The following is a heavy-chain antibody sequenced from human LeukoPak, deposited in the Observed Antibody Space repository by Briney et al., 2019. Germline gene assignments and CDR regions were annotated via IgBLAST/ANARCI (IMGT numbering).Heavy chain of an antibody. CDR3: ASHVSYAFDT. J-gene: IGHJ3*02. V-gene: IGHV4-59*01. CDR2: IYYSGST. CDR1: GGSISNYY. Sequence: SETLSLTCTVAGGSISNYYWSWIRQPPGKELEWIGYIYYSGSTNYNPSLKSRVTMSVDTSKDQFSLKLSSVTAADTAVYYCASHVSYAFDTWGQGTMVTVSS.